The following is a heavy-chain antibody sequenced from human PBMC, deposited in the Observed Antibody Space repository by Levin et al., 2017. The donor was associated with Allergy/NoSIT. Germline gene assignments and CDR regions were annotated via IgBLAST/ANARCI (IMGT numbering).Heavy chain of an antibody. V-gene: IGHV3-30*18. CDR2: ISYDGSNK. CDR3: AKDRTDTAMAGFGY. J-gene: IGHJ4*02. D-gene: IGHD5-18*01. CDR1: GFTFSSYG. Sequence: SCAASGFTFSSYGMHWVRQAPGKGLEWVAVISYDGSNKYYADSVKGRFTISRDNSKNTLYLQMNSLRAEDTAVYYCAKDRTDTAMAGFGYWGQGTLVTVSS.